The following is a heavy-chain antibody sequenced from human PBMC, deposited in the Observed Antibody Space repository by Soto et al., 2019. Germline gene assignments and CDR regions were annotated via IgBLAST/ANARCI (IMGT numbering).Heavy chain of an antibody. J-gene: IGHJ4*02. CDR1: GGSFSGYY. D-gene: IGHD4-17*01. V-gene: IGHV4-34*01. CDR3: GGQDYGAKGYYFEN. Sequence: SATLSLTCAVYGGSFSGYYWRWIRQPPGKGLEWVGEINYSGNTNYNPSLKSRVTISIDTSKTQFSLKMNSVTAADTAVYFCGGQDYGAKGYYFENWXQGALVTVSS. CDR2: INYSGNT.